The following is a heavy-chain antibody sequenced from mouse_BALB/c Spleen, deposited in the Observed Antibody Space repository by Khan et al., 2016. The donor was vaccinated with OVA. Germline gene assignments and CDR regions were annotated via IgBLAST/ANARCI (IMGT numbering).Heavy chain of an antibody. V-gene: IGHV1-5*01. CDR2: IYPGNSDT. CDR1: GYTFTNYW. D-gene: IGHD2-1*01. Sequence: VQLQQSGTVLARPGASVKMSCKASGYTFTNYWMHWVKQRPGQGLEWIGTIYPGNSDTNYNQKFTGKAKLTAVTSTSTAYMELSSLTNEDSAVYYCARKGFGNYEIGDYWGQGTTLTVSS. J-gene: IGHJ2*01. CDR3: ARKGFGNYEIGDY.